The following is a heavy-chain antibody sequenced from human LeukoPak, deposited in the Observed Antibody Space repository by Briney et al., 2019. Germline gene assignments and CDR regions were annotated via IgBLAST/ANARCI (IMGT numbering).Heavy chain of an antibody. J-gene: IGHJ3*02. CDR3: ARDKDYAFDI. V-gene: IGHV3-48*01. D-gene: IGHD2-15*01. CDR2: STTTSNI. CDR1: GFTFSSYS. Sequence: GGSLRLSCAASGFTFSSYSMNWVRQAPGKGLEWVSHSTTTSNIYGADSVKGRFTISRDNAKNSLYLQMNSLRADDTAVYYCARDKDYAFDIWGQGTMVTVSS.